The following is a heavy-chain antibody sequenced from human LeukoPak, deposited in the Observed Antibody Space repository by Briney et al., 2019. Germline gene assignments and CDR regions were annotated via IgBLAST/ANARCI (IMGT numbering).Heavy chain of an antibody. CDR1: GSRFTSYW. Sequence: GASLQISCQGSGSRFTSYWIGWVRPVPGKGLEWMGIIYPGDSDTRYSPSFQGQVTISADKSISTAYLQWSSLKASDTAMYYCARPGVDVDTAMALDYWGQGTLVTVSS. V-gene: IGHV5-51*01. CDR3: ARPGVDVDTAMALDY. J-gene: IGHJ4*02. D-gene: IGHD5-18*01. CDR2: IYPGDSDT.